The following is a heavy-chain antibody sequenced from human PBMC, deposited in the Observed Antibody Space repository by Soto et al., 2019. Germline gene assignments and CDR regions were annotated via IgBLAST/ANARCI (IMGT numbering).Heavy chain of an antibody. CDR2: INPSGGST. J-gene: IGHJ6*02. CDR3: ARSDSYGAPYYGMDV. D-gene: IGHD5-18*01. CDR1: GYTFTSYY. V-gene: IGHV1-46*01. Sequence: QVQLVQSGAEVKKPGASVKVSCKASGYTFTSYYMHLVRQAPGQGLEWMGIINPSGGSTSYAQKFQGRVTMTRDTSTSTVYMELSSLRSEDTAVYYCARSDSYGAPYYGMDVWGQGTTVTVSS.